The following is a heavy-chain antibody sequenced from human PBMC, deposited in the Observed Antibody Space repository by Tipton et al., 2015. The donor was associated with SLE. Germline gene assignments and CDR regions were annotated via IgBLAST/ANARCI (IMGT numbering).Heavy chain of an antibody. J-gene: IGHJ5*02. D-gene: IGHD4/OR15-4a*01. CDR3: ARERIEEYGGKENWIDP. Sequence: TLSLTCAVYGGSFSGYYWSWLRQSLGKGLEWIGEINHSGSTNYNPSLKSRVTISVDRSNNQFSLNLSSVTAADTAVYYCARERIEEYGGKENWIDPWGQGTLVTVSS. CDR2: INHSGST. V-gene: IGHV4-34*01. CDR1: GGSFSGYY.